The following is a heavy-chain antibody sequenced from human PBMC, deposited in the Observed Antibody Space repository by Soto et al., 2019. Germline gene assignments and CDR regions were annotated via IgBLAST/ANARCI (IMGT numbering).Heavy chain of an antibody. CDR2: IKQDANEI. D-gene: IGHD3-16*01. CDR3: AADNTSRHASFDI. CDR1: GFKFSTYW. V-gene: IGHV3-7*01. Sequence: EVQVVESGGGLVQPGGSLRLSCAASGFKFSTYWMSWVRQAPGKGLEWLANIKQDANEIYYVDSVKGRFTISGDSAKNALILIMDSLRVEHRDVYFCAADNTSRHASFDIWGQGTTVIV. J-gene: IGHJ3*02.